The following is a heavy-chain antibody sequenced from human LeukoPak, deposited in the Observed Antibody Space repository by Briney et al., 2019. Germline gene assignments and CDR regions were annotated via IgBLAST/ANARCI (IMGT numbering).Heavy chain of an antibody. Sequence: GGSLRLSCAASGFTFSSYAMHWVRQAPGKGLEWVAVISYDGSNKYYADSVKGRFTISRDNSKNTLYLQMNSLRAEDTAVYYCAKEAPWFIVVLPPPDFDYWGQGTLVTVSS. CDR2: ISYDGSNK. J-gene: IGHJ4*02. D-gene: IGHD1-26*01. V-gene: IGHV3-30-3*01. CDR1: GFTFSSYA. CDR3: AKEAPWFIVVLPPPDFDY.